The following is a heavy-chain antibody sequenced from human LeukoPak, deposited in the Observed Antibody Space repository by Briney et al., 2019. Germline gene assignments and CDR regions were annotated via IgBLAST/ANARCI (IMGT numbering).Heavy chain of an antibody. CDR3: ARLRGRDIVVVHWFDP. Sequence: GASLKISCKASGSSFTSYWIGWVRPMPGKGLEWMGIIYPGDSDTSYSPSFQGPVTTSADKSISTAYLQWSSLKASDTAMYYCARLRGRDIVVVHWFDPWGQGTLVTVSP. D-gene: IGHD2-2*01. V-gene: IGHV5-51*01. J-gene: IGHJ5*02. CDR2: IYPGDSDT. CDR1: GSSFTSYW.